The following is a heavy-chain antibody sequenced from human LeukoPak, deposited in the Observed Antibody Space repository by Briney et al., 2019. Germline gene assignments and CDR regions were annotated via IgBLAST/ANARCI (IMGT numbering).Heavy chain of an antibody. CDR1: GFTFSSYA. V-gene: IGHV3-23*01. J-gene: IGHJ4*02. D-gene: IGHD3-3*01. Sequence: GGSLRLSCAASGFTFSSYAMSWVRQAPGKGLEWASPISGSGGSTYYADSVKGRFTISRDNSKNTLYLQMNSLSAEDTAVYYCAKAQQAIFGVVIIGYYFDYWGQGALVTVSS. CDR2: ISGSGGST. CDR3: AKAQQAIFGVVIIGYYFDY.